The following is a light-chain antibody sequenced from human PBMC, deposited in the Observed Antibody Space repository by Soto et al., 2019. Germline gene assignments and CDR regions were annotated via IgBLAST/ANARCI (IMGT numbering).Light chain of an antibody. CDR3: QQYGGSPPYT. J-gene: IGKJ2*01. V-gene: IGKV3-20*01. CDR1: ESISSNY. Sequence: TVLTQSPGTLSLSPGERATLSCRASESISSNYLAWYQHKPGQAPRLLIYGASDRATGIQDRFSGSVSGTDFTLTISRLEPEDIAVYFCQQYGGSPPYTFGQGTELEIK. CDR2: GAS.